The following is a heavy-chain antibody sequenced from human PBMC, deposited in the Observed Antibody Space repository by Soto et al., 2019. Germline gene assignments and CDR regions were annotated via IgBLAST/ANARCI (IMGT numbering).Heavy chain of an antibody. D-gene: IGHD4-17*01. V-gene: IGHV1-8*01. CDR2: MKPNSGNT. CDR1: GYTFTSYD. J-gene: IGHJ1*01. Sequence: QVQLVQSGAEVKKPGASMKVSCKASGYTFTSYDINWVRQATGQGLEWMGWMKPNSGNTGYAQKFQGRVTMTRNTSISTAYMELSSLRSEDTAVYYCARQNDYGDYVSYFQHWGQGTLVTVSS. CDR3: ARQNDYGDYVSYFQH.